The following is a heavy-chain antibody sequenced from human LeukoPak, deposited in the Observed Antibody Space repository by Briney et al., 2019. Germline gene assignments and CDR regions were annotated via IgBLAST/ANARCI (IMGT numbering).Heavy chain of an antibody. CDR3: ARAIGQLQNLYYYYYYMDV. J-gene: IGHJ6*03. D-gene: IGHD6-6*01. Sequence: ASVKVSCKASGYTFTGYYTHWVRQAPGQGLEWIGWINPNSGGTNYAQKFQGRVTMTRDTSISTAYMELSRLRSDDTAVYFCARAIGQLQNLYYYYYYMDVWGKGTTVTVSS. V-gene: IGHV1-2*02. CDR1: GYTFTGYY. CDR2: INPNSGGT.